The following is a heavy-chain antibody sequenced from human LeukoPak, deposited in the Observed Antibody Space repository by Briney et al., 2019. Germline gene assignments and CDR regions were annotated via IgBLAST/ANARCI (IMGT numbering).Heavy chain of an antibody. CDR1: GGSISSSSYY. CDR3: ARQLYGGKDY. D-gene: IGHD4-17*01. Sequence: PSETLSLTCTVSGGSISSSSYYWGWIRQPPGKGLEWIGSIYYSGSTYYNPSLKSRVTISVDTSKNQFSLKLSSVTAADTAVYYCARQLYGGKDYWGQGTLVTVSS. V-gene: IGHV4-39*01. J-gene: IGHJ4*02. CDR2: IYYSGST.